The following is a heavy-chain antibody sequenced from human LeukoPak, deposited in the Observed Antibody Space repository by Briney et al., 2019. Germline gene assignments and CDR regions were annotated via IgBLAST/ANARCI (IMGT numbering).Heavy chain of an antibody. CDR1: GYTFTGHY. V-gene: IGHV1-2*06. J-gene: IGHJ4*02. Sequence: ASVKVSCKASGYTFTGHYMHWVRQAPGRGLEWMGRINPNSGGTNYAQKFQGRVTMTRDTSISTAYMELSRLRSDDTAVYYCARSGYSSGWYGIDYWGQGTLVTVSS. D-gene: IGHD6-19*01. CDR3: ARSGYSSGWYGIDY. CDR2: INPNSGGT.